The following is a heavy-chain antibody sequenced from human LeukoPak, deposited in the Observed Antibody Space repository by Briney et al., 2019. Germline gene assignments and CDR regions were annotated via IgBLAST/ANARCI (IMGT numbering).Heavy chain of an antibody. CDR1: GFTFSSYG. CDR2: ISSDGGKN. CDR3: ARDNNGDY. D-gene: IGHD1/OR15-1a*01. J-gene: IGHJ4*02. V-gene: IGHV3-30*19. Sequence: HPGGFLRLSCAASGFTFSSYGMHWVRLAPGTGLEWVGFISSDGGKNYYADSVKGRFTISRDNSKNTLYLQMNSLRVEDTAMYYCARDNNGDYWGQGTLVTVSS.